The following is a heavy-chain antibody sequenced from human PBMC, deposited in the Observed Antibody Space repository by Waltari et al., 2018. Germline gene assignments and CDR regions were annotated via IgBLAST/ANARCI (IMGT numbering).Heavy chain of an antibody. CDR2: IYTSGST. V-gene: IGHV4-61*02. Sequence: QVQLQESGPGLVKPSQTLSLTCTVSGGSISSGSYYWSWIRQPAGKGLEWIGRIYTSGSTYYHPCLKRRVVRSVDTSKNQFSLKLSSATAADTAVYYCARDPQSFMPGSDAFDIWGQGTMVTVSS. D-gene: IGHD2-2*01. J-gene: IGHJ3*02. CDR3: ARDPQSFMPGSDAFDI. CDR1: GGSISSGSYY.